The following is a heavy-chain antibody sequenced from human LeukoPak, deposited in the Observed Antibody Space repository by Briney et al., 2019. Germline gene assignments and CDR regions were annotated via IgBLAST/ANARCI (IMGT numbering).Heavy chain of an antibody. Sequence: SETLSLTCTVSGGAFSSSSYYWGWIRQPPGKGLEWVGSMYYSGSTYYSASLRSRLTISVDTSKNQFSLKLSSVTAADTAVYYCARLRGYTSGNPGYWGQGSLVTVSS. CDR3: ARLRGYTSGNPGY. J-gene: IGHJ4*02. D-gene: IGHD5-18*01. CDR1: GGAFSSSSYY. V-gene: IGHV4-39*01. CDR2: MYYSGST.